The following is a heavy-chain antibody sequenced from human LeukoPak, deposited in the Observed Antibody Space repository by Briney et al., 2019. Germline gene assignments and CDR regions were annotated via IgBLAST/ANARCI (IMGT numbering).Heavy chain of an antibody. V-gene: IGHV4-61*02. D-gene: IGHD6-13*01. CDR3: ARIAAAGLFFDY. Sequence: TSQTLSLTCTVSGGSISSGSYYWSWIRQPAGKGLEWIGRIYTSGSTNYNPSLKSRVTISVDTSKNQFSLKLSSVTAADTAVYYCARIAAAGLFFDYWGQGTLVTVSS. CDR1: GGSISSGSYY. CDR2: IYTSGST. J-gene: IGHJ4*02.